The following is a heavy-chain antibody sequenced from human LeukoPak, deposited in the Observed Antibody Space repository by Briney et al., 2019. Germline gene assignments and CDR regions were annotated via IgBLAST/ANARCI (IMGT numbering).Heavy chain of an antibody. CDR1: GFTFSSYS. CDR3: ARDRYFDWSGH. V-gene: IGHV3-21*01. J-gene: IGHJ5*02. Sequence: GGSLRLSCAASGFTFSSYSMNWVRPAPGKGLEWVSSISSSSSYIYYADSVKGRFTISRDNAKNSLYLQMNSLRAEDTAVYYCARDRYFDWSGHWGQGTLVTVSS. CDR2: ISSSSSYI. D-gene: IGHD3-9*01.